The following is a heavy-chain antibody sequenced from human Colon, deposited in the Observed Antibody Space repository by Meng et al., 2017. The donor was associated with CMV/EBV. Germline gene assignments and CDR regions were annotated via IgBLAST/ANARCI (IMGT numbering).Heavy chain of an antibody. D-gene: IGHD3-22*01. CDR3: AAYDSSAKSYDF. V-gene: IGHV3-21*01. CDR2: ISHSSDT. Sequence: GESLKISCAASGFTFSTYSLNWVRQAPGKGLEWVSSISHSSDTYYADSVKGRFTISRDNAKNSLYLQMNSLRAEDTAVYYCAAYDSSAKSYDFWGQGTLVTVSS. CDR1: GFTFSTYS. J-gene: IGHJ4*02.